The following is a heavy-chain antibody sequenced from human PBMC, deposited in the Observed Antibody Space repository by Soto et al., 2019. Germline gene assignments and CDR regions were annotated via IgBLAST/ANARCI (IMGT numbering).Heavy chain of an antibody. J-gene: IGHJ4*02. CDR2: TYFRGNT. Sequence: SETLSLTCTAFGGSFSSSSYSWGWIRQPPGKGLEWIGSTYFRGNTYYNPSLQTRVTISLEKSKSQFSPKLNSVTAADSAVYFCARLEGLATISYYFDFWGQGALVTVSS. D-gene: IGHD3-9*01. V-gene: IGHV4-39*01. CDR1: GGSFSSSSYS. CDR3: ARLEGLATISYYFDF.